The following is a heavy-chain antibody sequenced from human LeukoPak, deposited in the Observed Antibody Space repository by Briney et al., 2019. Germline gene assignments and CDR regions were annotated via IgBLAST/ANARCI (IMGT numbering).Heavy chain of an antibody. CDR2: ISSSSSYI. D-gene: IGHD6-6*01. CDR3: ARMPARHYMDV. V-gene: IGHV3-21*01. CDR1: GFTFSSYW. J-gene: IGHJ6*03. Sequence: GGSLRLSCAASGFTFSSYWMSWVRQAPGKGLEWVSSISSSSSYIYYADSVKGRFTISRDNAKNSLYLQMNSLRAEDTAVYYCARMPARHYMDVWGKGTTVTVSS.